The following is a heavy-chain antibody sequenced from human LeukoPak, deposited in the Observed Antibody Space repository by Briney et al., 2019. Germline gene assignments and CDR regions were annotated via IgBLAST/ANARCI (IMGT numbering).Heavy chain of an antibody. CDR2: ISGSGDST. CDR1: GFTFSNYA. D-gene: IGHD1-26*01. Sequence: GGSLRLSCAASGFTFSNYAMSWVRQAPGKGLQCVSGISGSGDSTYYADSVKGRFTISRDNSKNTLYLQMNSLRAEDTAVYYCAKGETRVGATADGNFGYWGQGTLVTVSS. V-gene: IGHV3-23*01. CDR3: AKGETRVGATADGNFGY. J-gene: IGHJ4*02.